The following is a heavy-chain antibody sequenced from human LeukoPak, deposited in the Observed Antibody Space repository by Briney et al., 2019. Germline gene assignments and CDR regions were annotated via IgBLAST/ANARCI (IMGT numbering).Heavy chain of an antibody. V-gene: IGHV1-2*02. J-gene: IGHJ3*02. D-gene: IGHD1-1*01. Sequence: GASVKASCKASGYTFTGYYMHWVRQAPGQGLEWMGWINPNSGGTNYAQKFQGRVTMTRDTSISTAYMELSRLRSDDTAVYYCARSPTGTTPNAFDIWGQGTVVTVSS. CDR3: ARSPTGTTPNAFDI. CDR2: INPNSGGT. CDR1: GYTFTGYY.